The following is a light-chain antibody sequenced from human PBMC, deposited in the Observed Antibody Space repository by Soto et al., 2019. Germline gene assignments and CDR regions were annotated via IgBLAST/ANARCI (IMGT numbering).Light chain of an antibody. J-gene: IGKJ4*01. Sequence: EIVMTQSPATRCLSPGELVTPSSTTRQSVSGSFAWYQQKTSQAPRLLIYRASARATGIPGRFRGSGSGTEVTLSISSLQSEDFAVYYCLQYHDWSQLTCGGRIKIEIK. CDR2: RAS. CDR3: LQYHDWSQLT. CDR1: QSVSGS. V-gene: IGKV3-15*01.